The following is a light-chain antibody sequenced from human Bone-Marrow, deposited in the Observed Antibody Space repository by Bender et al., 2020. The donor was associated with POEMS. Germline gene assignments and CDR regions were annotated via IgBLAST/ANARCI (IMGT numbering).Light chain of an antibody. CDR3: SSITTISTFV. CDR1: DSNFGGNN. Sequence: QSVLTQPPSASGTPGQSVIISCSGTDSNFGGNNVNWYQHLPGSAPRLVVYSNYQRPSGVPARFSGSKSGNTASLTISGLQAEDEADYFCSSITTISTFVFGTGTKVTVL. CDR2: SNY. V-gene: IGLV1-44*01. J-gene: IGLJ1*01.